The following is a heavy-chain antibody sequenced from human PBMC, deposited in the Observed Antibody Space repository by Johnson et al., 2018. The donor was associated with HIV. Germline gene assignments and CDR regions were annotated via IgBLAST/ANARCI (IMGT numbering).Heavy chain of an antibody. CDR3: AREATYSSSWYHDVFDI. V-gene: IGHV3-30-3*01. D-gene: IGHD6-13*01. Sequence: QVQLVESGGGVVQPGRSLRLSCAASGFTFSHYAMHWVRQAPGKGLEWVAVISYDGSNKYYADSVKGRFTISRDNSKNTLDLQMNSLRAEDTAVYYWAREATYSSSWYHDVFDIWGQGTMVTVSS. J-gene: IGHJ3*02. CDR2: ISYDGSNK. CDR1: GFTFSHYA.